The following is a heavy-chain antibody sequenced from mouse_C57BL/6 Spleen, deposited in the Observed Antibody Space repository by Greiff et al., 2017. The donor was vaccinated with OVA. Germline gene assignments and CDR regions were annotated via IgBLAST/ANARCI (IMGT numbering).Heavy chain of an antibody. Sequence: EVMLVESGGGLVKPGGSLKLSCAASGFTFSSYAMSWVRQTPEKRLEWVATISDGGSYTYYPDNVKGRFTISRDNAKNNLYLQMSHLKSEDTAMYYCARDGSPSLPRGYFDVWGTGTTVTVSS. CDR3: ARDGSPSLPRGYFDV. CDR2: ISDGGSYT. V-gene: IGHV5-4*01. CDR1: GFTFSSYA. D-gene: IGHD4-1*01. J-gene: IGHJ1*03.